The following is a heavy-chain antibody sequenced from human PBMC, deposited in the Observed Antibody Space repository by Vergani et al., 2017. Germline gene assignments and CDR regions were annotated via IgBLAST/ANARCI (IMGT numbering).Heavy chain of an antibody. CDR1: GYTFSNYY. CDR3: ASDRPRGYSGYDSPYYFYY. D-gene: IGHD5-12*01. Sequence: QVQVVQSGAEVKKSGASVKVSCKTYGYTFSNYYMHWVRQAPGQGLEWMGIINPSGGHTNYAQKFQGRVTMTRDTSTSTVYMELSSLRSGDTAVYYCASDRPRGYSGYDSPYYFYYWGQGTLVTVCS. V-gene: IGHV1-46*01. J-gene: IGHJ4*02. CDR2: INPSGGHT.